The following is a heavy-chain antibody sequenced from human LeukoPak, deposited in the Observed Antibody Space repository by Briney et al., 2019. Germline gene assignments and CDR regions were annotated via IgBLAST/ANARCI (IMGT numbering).Heavy chain of an antibody. CDR1: GGSISSYS. Sequence: SETLSLTCTVSGGSISSYSWSWIRQPPGKGLEWIGYIYHSGSTYYNPSLKSRVTISVDRSKNQFSLKLSSVTAADTAVYYCARDYDSSGYYTYIWGQGTLVTVSS. CDR3: ARDYDSSGYYTYI. CDR2: IYHSGST. V-gene: IGHV4-4*09. J-gene: IGHJ4*02. D-gene: IGHD3-22*01.